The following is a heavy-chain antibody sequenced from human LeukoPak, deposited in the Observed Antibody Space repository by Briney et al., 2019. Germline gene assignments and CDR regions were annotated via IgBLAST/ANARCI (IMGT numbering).Heavy chain of an antibody. Sequence: GASVKVSFKASGYTFTSYGISWVRQAPGQGLEWMGWISAYNGNTNYAQKLQGRVTMTTDTSTSTAYMELRSLRSDDTAVYYCARDGSGSGRPYYGYWGQGTLVTVSS. CDR3: ARDGSGSGRPYYGY. D-gene: IGHD3-10*01. CDR2: ISAYNGNT. V-gene: IGHV1-18*01. J-gene: IGHJ4*02. CDR1: GYTFTSYG.